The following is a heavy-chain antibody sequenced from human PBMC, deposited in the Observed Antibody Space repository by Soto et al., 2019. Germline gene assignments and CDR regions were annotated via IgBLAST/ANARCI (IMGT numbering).Heavy chain of an antibody. V-gene: IGHV1-24*01. CDR1: GYTLTELS. D-gene: IGHD6-6*01. CDR2: FDPEDGET. CDR3: ATSIAEKRTVGY. J-gene: IGHJ4*02. Sequence: SVKVSCKVSGYTLTELSMHWVRQAPGKGLEWMGGFDPEDGETIYAQKFQGRVTMTEDTSTDTAYMELSSLRSEDTAVYYCATSIAEKRTVGYWGQGTLVTVSS.